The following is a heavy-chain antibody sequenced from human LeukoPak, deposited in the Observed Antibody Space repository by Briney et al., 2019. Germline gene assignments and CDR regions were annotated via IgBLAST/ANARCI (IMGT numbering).Heavy chain of an antibody. CDR3: ARDYNLYFDY. CDR1: GFTFSSYS. CDR2: ISSSSNYI. D-gene: IGHD3-10*01. V-gene: IGHV3-21*01. Sequence: GGSLRLSYAASGFTFSSYSMNWVRQAPRKGPEWVSSISSSSNYIYYADSVKGRFTISRDNAKNSLYLQINSLRAEDTAVYYCARDYNLYFDYWGQGTLVTVSS. J-gene: IGHJ4*02.